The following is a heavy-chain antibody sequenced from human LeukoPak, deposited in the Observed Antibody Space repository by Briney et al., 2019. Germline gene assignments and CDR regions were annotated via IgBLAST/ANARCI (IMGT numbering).Heavy chain of an antibody. CDR2: ISSSSSTI. Sequence: PGGSLRLSCAASGFTFSSYSMNWVRQAPGKGLEWVSYISSSSSTIYYADSVKGRFTISRDNSKNTLYLQMNSLRAEDTAVYYCARDYSPVLYSSSPGDLFDYWGQGTLVTVSS. V-gene: IGHV3-48*01. J-gene: IGHJ4*02. CDR3: ARDYSPVLYSSSPGDLFDY. CDR1: GFTFSSYS. D-gene: IGHD6-13*01.